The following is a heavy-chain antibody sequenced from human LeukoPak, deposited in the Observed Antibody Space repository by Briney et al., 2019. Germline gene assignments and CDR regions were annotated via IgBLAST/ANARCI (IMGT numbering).Heavy chain of an antibody. CDR3: ARAAAGTGRPYYFDY. CDR1: GYTFNNYA. CDR2: INAGNGNT. Sequence: GASVKVSCKASGYTFNNYAIHWVRQAPGQRLEWMGWINAGNGNTKNSQKFQGRVTITRDTSASTAYMELSSLRSEDTAVYYCARAAAGTGRPYYFDYWGQGTLVTVSS. D-gene: IGHD6-13*01. V-gene: IGHV1-3*01. J-gene: IGHJ4*02.